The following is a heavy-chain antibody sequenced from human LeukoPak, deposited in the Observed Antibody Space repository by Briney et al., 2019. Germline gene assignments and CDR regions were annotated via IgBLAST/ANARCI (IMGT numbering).Heavy chain of an antibody. V-gene: IGHV3-23*01. CDR2: INYSGEYT. J-gene: IGHJ3*02. CDR3: AKEYARRVVFYTFEI. D-gene: IGHD2-8*01. CDR1: GFTFSNYA. Sequence: GGSLRLSCSASGFTFSNYAMTWVRQAPGKGLGWVSSINYSGEYTYYADSVEGRFTISRENSKKTLYLQMNSLRAEDTAVYYCAKEYARRVVFYTFEIWGQGSVVTVSS.